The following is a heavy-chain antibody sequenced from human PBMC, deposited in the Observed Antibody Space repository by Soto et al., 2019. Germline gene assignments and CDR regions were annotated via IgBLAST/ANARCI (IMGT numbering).Heavy chain of an antibody. Sequence: QVELQESGPGLVKPSGTLSLTCVVSGNSISTTNWWSWVRQSPGKGLEWIGEIYHSGSTNYNPSLKSRVTISVDKSKNQFSLKLRSATAAATAVYYCARDVGYHYDGSPSGQFDFWGQGTLVTVSS. CDR1: GNSISTTNW. D-gene: IGHD3-22*01. J-gene: IGHJ4*02. V-gene: IGHV4-4*02. CDR3: ARDVGYHYDGSPSGQFDF. CDR2: IYHSGST.